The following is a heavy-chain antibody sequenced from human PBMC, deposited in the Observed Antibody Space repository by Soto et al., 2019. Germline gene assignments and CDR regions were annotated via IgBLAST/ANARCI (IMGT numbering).Heavy chain of an antibody. Sequence: GGCVCGYYWSWIRNTTAKRVEWIGEINHSGSPNYNPSLKSRVTISVDTSKKPFSLKLSSVTAAETAVYYCARARLSMTMVRVYYYYGMEVWGQRTTVTVS. CDR2: INHSGSP. CDR1: GGCVCGYY. J-gene: IGHJ6*02. CDR3: ARARLSMTMVRVYYYYGMEV. V-gene: IGHV4-34*01. D-gene: IGHD3-10*01.